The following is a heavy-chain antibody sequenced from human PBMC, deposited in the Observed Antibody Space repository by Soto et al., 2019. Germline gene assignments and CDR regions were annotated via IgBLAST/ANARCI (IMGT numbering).Heavy chain of an antibody. D-gene: IGHD3-22*01. CDR3: ARDNGGSGSSGYYTGNWYFDL. CDR1: GGSISSGGYY. V-gene: IGHV4-31*03. J-gene: IGHJ2*01. Sequence: QVQLQESGPGLVKPSQTLSLTCTVSGGSISSGGYYWSWIRQHPGKGLEWIGYIYYSGSTYYNPPLKSRVTISVDTSKNQFSLKLSSVTAADTAVYYCARDNGGSGSSGYYTGNWYFDLWGRGTLVTVSS. CDR2: IYYSGST.